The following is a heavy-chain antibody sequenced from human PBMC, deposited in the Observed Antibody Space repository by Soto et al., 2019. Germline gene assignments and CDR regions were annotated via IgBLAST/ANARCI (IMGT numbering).Heavy chain of an antibody. Sequence: QVQLQQWGAGLLKPSETLSLPCAVYGGSFSGYYWSWIRQPPGQGLAWIGEIHHSGSTNYNPSLKSRVTTPVDTSHDQFSLQLSAVTAADTAVYYCARELWGGGSCCEFWFDPWGQGTLVTVSS. CDR1: GGSFSGYY. CDR3: ARELWGGGSCCEFWFDP. J-gene: IGHJ5*02. V-gene: IGHV4-34*01. CDR2: IHHSGST. D-gene: IGHD2-15*01.